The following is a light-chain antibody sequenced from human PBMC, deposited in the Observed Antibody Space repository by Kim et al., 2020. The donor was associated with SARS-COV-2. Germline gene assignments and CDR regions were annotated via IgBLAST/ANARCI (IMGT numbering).Light chain of an antibody. CDR2: GNT. Sequence: QSVLTQPPSVSGAPGQRVIISCTGSSSNIGAPYDVHWYQQLPGTAPKLLIYGNTNRPSGVPDRFSGSKSATSASLAITGLQAEDEGLYYCQSHDSSLSAWVFGGGTKVTVL. V-gene: IGLV1-40*01. J-gene: IGLJ3*02. CDR1: SSNIGAPYD. CDR3: QSHDSSLSAWV.